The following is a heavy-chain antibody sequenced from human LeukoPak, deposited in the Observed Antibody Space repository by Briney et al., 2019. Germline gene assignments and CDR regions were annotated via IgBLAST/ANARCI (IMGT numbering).Heavy chain of an antibody. D-gene: IGHD3-9*01. V-gene: IGHV4-34*01. CDR2: INHSGST. Sequence: PSETLSLTCAVYGGSFSGYYWSWIRQPPGKGLEWIGEINHSGSTNCNPSLKSRVTISVDTSKNQFSLKLSSVTAADTAVYYCARESYDILTGYFWRKFDYWGQGTLVTVSS. CDR3: ARESYDILTGYFWRKFDY. J-gene: IGHJ4*02. CDR1: GGSFSGYY.